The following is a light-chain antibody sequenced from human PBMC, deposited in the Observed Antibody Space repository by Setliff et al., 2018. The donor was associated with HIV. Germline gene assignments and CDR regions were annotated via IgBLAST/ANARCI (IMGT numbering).Light chain of an antibody. Sequence: QSVLPQSPSASGSPGQSVSISCTGTSSDVGGYNYVSWHQQHTGKAPKVIIYEVSKRPSGVPDRFSGSKSGNTASLTVSGLQAEDEADYYCSSYAGSSYVFGSGTKV. V-gene: IGLV2-8*01. CDR2: EVS. CDR1: SSDVGGYNY. J-gene: IGLJ1*01. CDR3: SSYAGSSYV.